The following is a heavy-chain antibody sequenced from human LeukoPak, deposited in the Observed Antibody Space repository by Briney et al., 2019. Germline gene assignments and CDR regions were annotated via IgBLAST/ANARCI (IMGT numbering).Heavy chain of an antibody. V-gene: IGHV1-18*01. CDR1: GYTFTSYG. Sequence: ASVKVSCKASGYTFTSYGISWVRQAPGQGLEWMGWISAYNGNTNYAQKLQGRVTMTTDTSTSTAYMELRSLRSDDTAVYHCARDRHSPYYYGMDVWGQGTTVTVSS. J-gene: IGHJ6*02. CDR3: ARDRHSPYYYGMDV. CDR2: ISAYNGNT. D-gene: IGHD5-18*01.